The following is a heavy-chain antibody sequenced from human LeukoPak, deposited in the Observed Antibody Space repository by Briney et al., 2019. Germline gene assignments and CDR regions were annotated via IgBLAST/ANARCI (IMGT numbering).Heavy chain of an antibody. D-gene: IGHD5-12*01. J-gene: IGHJ4*02. V-gene: IGHV3-23*01. CDR3: AKYRGNLFDY. CDR1: GFTFSSYA. Sequence: GGSLRLSCAASGFTFSSYAMSWVRQAPGKGLEWVSGISASGGNTYYADSVKGRFTISRDNSKNTLYLQMNSLRAEDTAVYYCAKYRGNLFDYWGQGTLVTVSS. CDR2: ISASGGNT.